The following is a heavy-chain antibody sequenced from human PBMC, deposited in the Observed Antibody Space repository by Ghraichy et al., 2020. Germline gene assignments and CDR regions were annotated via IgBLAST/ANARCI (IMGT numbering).Heavy chain of an antibody. D-gene: IGHD3-3*01. CDR1: GGSLSDSY. V-gene: IGHV4-34*01. CDR3: ARKIFGVVIRWFDL. J-gene: IGHJ5*02. Sequence: SQTLSLTCGVYGGSLSDSYWGWIRQPPGKGLEWIGEINYSGSASYNPSLKSRVTISRDTSEKKFSLKLTSVTAAETAVYYCARKIFGVVIRWFDLLGQRTLVSVSS. CDR2: INYSGSA.